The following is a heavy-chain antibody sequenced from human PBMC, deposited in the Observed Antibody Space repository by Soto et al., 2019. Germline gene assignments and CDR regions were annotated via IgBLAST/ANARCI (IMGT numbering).Heavy chain of an antibody. J-gene: IGHJ4*02. Sequence: GGSLRLSCVESGFNFSNYAVAWVRQAPGKGLEWVSSISGSGRGSRPYYADSVQGRFTISRDHSKNIVSLQMDSLRGDDTAVYYCTRERSLVSFLFDYWGPGTLGTVSS. V-gene: IGHV3-23*01. CDR2: ISGSGRGSRP. CDR3: TRERSLVSFLFDY. CDR1: GFNFSNYA. D-gene: IGHD3-16*01.